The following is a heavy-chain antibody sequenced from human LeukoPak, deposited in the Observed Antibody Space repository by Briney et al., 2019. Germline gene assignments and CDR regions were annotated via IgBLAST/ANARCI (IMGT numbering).Heavy chain of an antibody. V-gene: IGHV4-59*01. D-gene: IGHD3-3*01. CDR1: GGSISSYY. J-gene: IGHJ5*02. Sequence: SETLSLTCTVSGGSISSYYWSWIRQPPGKGLEWIGYIYYSGSTNYNPSLKSRVTISVDTSKNQFSLKLSSVTAADTAVYYCARAGAGITIFGVVIDNWFDPWGQGTLVTVSS. CDR2: IYYSGST. CDR3: ARAGAGITIFGVVIDNWFDP.